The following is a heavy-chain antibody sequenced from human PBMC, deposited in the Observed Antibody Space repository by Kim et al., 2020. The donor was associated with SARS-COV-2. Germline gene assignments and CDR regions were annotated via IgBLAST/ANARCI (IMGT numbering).Heavy chain of an antibody. CDR1: GYTFTSYA. J-gene: IGHJ4*02. CDR2: INAGNGNT. CDR3: ARDQNVFDHLFY. D-gene: IGHD3-10*02. Sequence: ASVKVSCKASGYTFTSYAMHWVRQAPGQRLEWMGWINAGNGNTKYSQKFQGRVTITRDTSASTAYMELSSLRSEDTAVYYCARDQNVFDHLFYWGQGTLVTVSS. V-gene: IGHV1-3*01.